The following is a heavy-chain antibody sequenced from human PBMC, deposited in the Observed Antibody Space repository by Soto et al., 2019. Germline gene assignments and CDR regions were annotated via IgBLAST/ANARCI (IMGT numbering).Heavy chain of an antibody. D-gene: IGHD5-18*01. Sequence: ASVKVSCKASGYTFTSYDINWVRQASGQGLEWLGWMNPKSGQKAYVEKFQGRVTMTANTSISTAYMELSSLRSDDTAVYYCAREYSYGPYYYYYGMDVWGQGTTVTVSS. CDR2: MNPKSGQK. CDR3: AREYSYGPYYYYYGMDV. V-gene: IGHV1-8*01. J-gene: IGHJ6*02. CDR1: GYTFTSYD.